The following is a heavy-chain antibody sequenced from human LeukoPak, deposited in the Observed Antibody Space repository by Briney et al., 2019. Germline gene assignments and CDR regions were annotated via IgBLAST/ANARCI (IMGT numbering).Heavy chain of an antibody. CDR1: GYTFTNLD. CDR3: ARGVAAGVDY. Sequence: ASVKDSCKSSGYTFTNLDINWVRQATGQGLEWMGWMSPNNENTGYAQKFQGRVTMTRNTSISTAYMELTNLRSDDTAVYYCARGVAAGVDYWGQGTLVTVSS. D-gene: IGHD6-19*01. V-gene: IGHV1-8*01. J-gene: IGHJ4*02. CDR2: MSPNNENT.